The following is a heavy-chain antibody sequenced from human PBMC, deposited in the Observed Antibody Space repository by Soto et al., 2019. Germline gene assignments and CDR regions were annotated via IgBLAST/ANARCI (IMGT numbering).Heavy chain of an antibody. CDR3: SRDRGFTMVRGAKGPFDY. Sequence: QVQLVQSGAEVKKPGSSVKVSCKASGGTFSSYAISWVRQAPGQGLEWMGGIIPIFGTANYAQKFQGRVTITADVSTSTAYMELSSLRSEDTAVYYCSRDRGFTMVRGAKGPFDYWGQGTLVTVSS. CDR2: IIPIFGTA. J-gene: IGHJ4*02. D-gene: IGHD3-10*01. CDR1: GGTFSSYA. V-gene: IGHV1-69*01.